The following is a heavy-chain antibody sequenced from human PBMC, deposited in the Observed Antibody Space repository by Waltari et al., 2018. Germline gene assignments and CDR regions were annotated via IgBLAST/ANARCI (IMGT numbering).Heavy chain of an antibody. CDR3: ARVPEYASASAGWFDP. CDR1: GFSFDEDG. CDR2: INYNGGRT. J-gene: IGHJ5*02. D-gene: IGHD2-8*01. V-gene: IGHV3-20*01. Sequence: EVQVLESGGVVVRPGGSLRLSCAASGFSFDEDGMAWVRQAPGEGPEWVAGINYNGGRTSYADSVRGRFTISRDNAKTSLFLQMNSLRGEDTALYHCARVPEYASASAGWFDPWGQGTLVTVSS.